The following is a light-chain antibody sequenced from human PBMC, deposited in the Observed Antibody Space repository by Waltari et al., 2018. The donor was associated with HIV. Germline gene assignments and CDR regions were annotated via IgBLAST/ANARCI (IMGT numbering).Light chain of an antibody. J-gene: IGLJ3*02. V-gene: IGLV2-11*01. CDR1: SSDVGGYNY. CDR3: CSFAGSYTVV. Sequence: QSALTQPRSLSGSPGQSVTISCTGTSSDVGGYNYVSWYQQHPGKAPKLMIYDVSKRPAGVPDRFSGSKSGNTASLTISGLQAEYEADYYCCSFAGSYTVVFGGGTKLTVL. CDR2: DVS.